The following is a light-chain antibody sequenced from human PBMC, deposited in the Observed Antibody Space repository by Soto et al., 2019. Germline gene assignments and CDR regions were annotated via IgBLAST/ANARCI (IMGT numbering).Light chain of an antibody. CDR1: QSISSW. CDR3: QQYDDWPWT. J-gene: IGKJ1*01. Sequence: DIQMTQSPSTLSASVGDRVTITCRASQSISSWLAWYQQKPGKAPNLLIYDASSLESGVPSRFSGSGSGTDFTLTITSLQPDDFAVYYCQQYDDWPWTFGHGTKVDIK. CDR2: DAS. V-gene: IGKV1-5*01.